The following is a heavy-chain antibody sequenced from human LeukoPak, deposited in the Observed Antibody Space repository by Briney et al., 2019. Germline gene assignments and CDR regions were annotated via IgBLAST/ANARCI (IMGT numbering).Heavy chain of an antibody. D-gene: IGHD5-18*01. CDR2: ISTGSSTI. Sequence: RSLRLSCAASGFTFSTYSMNWVRQAPGKGLEWVSFISTGSSTIYYADSVKGRFTISRDNAKNSLYLQMNSLRDEDTAVYYCARVAEIQLWLRGAFDYWGQGTLVTVSS. J-gene: IGHJ4*02. CDR3: ARVAEIQLWLRGAFDY. V-gene: IGHV3-48*02. CDR1: GFTFSTYS.